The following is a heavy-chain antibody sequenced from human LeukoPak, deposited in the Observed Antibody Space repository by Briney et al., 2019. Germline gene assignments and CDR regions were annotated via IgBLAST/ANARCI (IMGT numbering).Heavy chain of an antibody. Sequence: GESLKISCKGSGYSFTSYWIGWVRQMPGKGLEWMGIIYPGDSDTRYSPSFQGQVTISVDKSISTAYLQWSSLKASDTAMYYCARPPRYGSGSYRYYFDYWGQGTLVTVSS. CDR3: ARPPRYGSGSYRYYFDY. D-gene: IGHD3-10*01. CDR1: GYSFTSYW. V-gene: IGHV5-51*01. CDR2: IYPGDSDT. J-gene: IGHJ4*02.